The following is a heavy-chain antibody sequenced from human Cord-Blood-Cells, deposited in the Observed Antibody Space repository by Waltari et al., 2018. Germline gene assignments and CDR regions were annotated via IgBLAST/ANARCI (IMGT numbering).Heavy chain of an antibody. CDR1: GYTFTSYD. D-gene: IGHD7-27*01. V-gene: IGHV1-8*03. Sequence: QVQLVQSGAEVKKPGASVKVSCKAYGYTFTSYDIKWVRQATGQGLEWMGWMNPNSGNTGYAQKFQGRVTITRNTSISTAYMELSSLRSEDTAVYYCARRLTGALYWYFDLWGRGTLVTVSS. CDR3: ARRLTGALYWYFDL. CDR2: MNPNSGNT. J-gene: IGHJ2*01.